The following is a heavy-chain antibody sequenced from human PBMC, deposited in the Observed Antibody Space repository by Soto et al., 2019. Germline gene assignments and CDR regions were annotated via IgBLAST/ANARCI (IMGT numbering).Heavy chain of an antibody. CDR2: IYSGGST. CDR3: ASKSVGGYNLAGLDY. CDR1: GFTVSSNY. V-gene: IGHV3-66*01. J-gene: IGHJ4*02. Sequence: GGSLRLSCAASGFTVSSNYMSWVRQAPGKGLEWVSVIYSGGSTYYADSVKGRFTISRDNSKNTLYLQMNSLRAEDTAVYYCASKSVGGYNLAGLDYWGQGTLVTVSS. D-gene: IGHD5-12*01.